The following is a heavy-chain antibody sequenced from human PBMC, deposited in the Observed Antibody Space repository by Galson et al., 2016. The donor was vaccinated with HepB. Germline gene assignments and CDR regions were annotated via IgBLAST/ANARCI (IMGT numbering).Heavy chain of an antibody. Sequence: TLSLTCTVSGGSISSGGYYWSWIRQHPGKGLELIGYIYYTGNTYYNPSLKSRVAMSVDTSKNQFSLKLSSVTAADTAVYYCAREVTYSGYDRPGTDVWGQGTTVTVSS. CDR3: AREVTYSGYDRPGTDV. CDR1: GGSISSGGYY. CDR2: IYYTGNT. D-gene: IGHD5-12*01. J-gene: IGHJ6*02. V-gene: IGHV4-31*03.